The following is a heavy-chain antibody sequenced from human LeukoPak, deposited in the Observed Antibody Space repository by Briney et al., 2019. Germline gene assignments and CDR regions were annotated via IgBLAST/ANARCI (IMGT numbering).Heavy chain of an antibody. CDR2: ISAYNGNT. D-gene: IGHD3-22*01. V-gene: IGHV1-18*01. J-gene: IGHJ4*02. CDR3: ARGWYYYDSSGYYYFDY. Sequence: GASVRVSCKTSGYTFTNYGISWVRQAPGQGLEWMGWISAYNGNTNYVQKFRGRVAMTTDTSTSTVYMDLRSLRSDDTAVYYCARGWYYYDSSGYYYFDYWGQGTLVTVSS. CDR1: GYTFTNYG.